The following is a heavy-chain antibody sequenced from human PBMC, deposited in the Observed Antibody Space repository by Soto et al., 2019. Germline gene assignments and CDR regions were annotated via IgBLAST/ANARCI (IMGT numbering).Heavy chain of an antibody. CDR1: GFTFSSYS. CDR3: ARDRGYCSGCSSYFDY. D-gene: IGHD2-15*01. Sequence: EVQLVESGGGLVKPGGSLRLSCAASGFTFSSYSMNWVRQAPGKGLAWVSSMSSSSSYIYYADSVKGRFTISRDNAKNSLYLQMNSLRAEDTDVYYCARDRGYCSGCSSYFDYWGQGTLVAVSS. J-gene: IGHJ4*02. CDR2: MSSSSSYI. V-gene: IGHV3-21*01.